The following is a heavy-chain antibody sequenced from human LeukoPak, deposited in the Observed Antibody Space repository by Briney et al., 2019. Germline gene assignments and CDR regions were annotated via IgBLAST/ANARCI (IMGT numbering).Heavy chain of an antibody. CDR3: ARWRWLQFFDY. J-gene: IGHJ4*02. D-gene: IGHD5-24*01. CDR1: GGSFSGYY. V-gene: IGHV4-34*01. CDR2: INHSGST. Sequence: SETLSLTCAVYGGSFSGYYWSWIRQPPGKGLEWIGEINHSGSTNCNPSLKSRVTISVDTSKNQFSLKLSSVTAADTAVYYCARWRWLQFFDYWGQGTLVTVSS.